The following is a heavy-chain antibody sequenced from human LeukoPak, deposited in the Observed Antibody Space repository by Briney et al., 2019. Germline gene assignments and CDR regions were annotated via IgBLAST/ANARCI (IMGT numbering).Heavy chain of an antibody. CDR2: ISSSSSYI. J-gene: IGHJ4*02. Sequence: GGSLRLSCAASGFTFRSYSMNWVRQAPGKGLEWVSSISSSSSYIYYADSVKGRFTISRDNAKNSLYLQMNSLRAEDTAVYYCARDLSSSSSCFDYWGQGTLVTVSS. CDR1: GFTFRSYS. D-gene: IGHD6-13*01. CDR3: ARDLSSSSSCFDY. V-gene: IGHV3-21*01.